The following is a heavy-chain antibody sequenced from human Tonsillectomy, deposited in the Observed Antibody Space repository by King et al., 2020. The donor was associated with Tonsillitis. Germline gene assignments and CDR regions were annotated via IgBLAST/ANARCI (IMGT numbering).Heavy chain of an antibody. V-gene: IGHV4-59*01. CDR1: GDSISSYY. D-gene: IGHD3-22*01. CDR3: ARSPLVYDSRGYDETYLFDC. CDR2: IYYSGCT. Sequence: VQLQESGPGLVKPSETLSLTCTVSGDSISSYYWSWIRQPPGKGLEWIGYIYYSGCTHYNPSLKSRVTISVDTSKNQFSLKLSSVTAADTAVCYCARSPLVYDSRGYDETYLFDCWGQGTLVTVSS. J-gene: IGHJ4*02.